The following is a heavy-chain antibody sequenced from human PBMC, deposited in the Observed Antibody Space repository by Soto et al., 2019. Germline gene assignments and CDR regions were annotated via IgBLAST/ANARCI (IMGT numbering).Heavy chain of an antibody. CDR3: ARLYFDYGDNPGYFDY. CDR1: GGSISSGDYY. CDR2: IYYSGST. V-gene: IGHV4-30-4*01. D-gene: IGHD4-17*01. Sequence: QVQLQESGPGLVKPSQTLSLTCTVSGGSISSGDYYWSWIRQPPGKGLEWIGYIYYSGSTYYNPSLKSRVTISVDTSKNQFSLKLSSVTAADTAVYYCARLYFDYGDNPGYFDYWGQGTLVTVSS. J-gene: IGHJ4*02.